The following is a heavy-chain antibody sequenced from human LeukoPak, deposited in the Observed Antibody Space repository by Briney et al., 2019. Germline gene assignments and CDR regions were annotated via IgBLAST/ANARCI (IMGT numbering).Heavy chain of an antibody. Sequence: PSETLSLTCTVSGGSISSYYWSWIRQPPGKGLEWIGSIYYSGSTYYNPSLKSRVTISVDTSKNQFSLKLSSVTAADTAVYYCATYNNDYGDYDYFDYWGQGTLVTVSS. J-gene: IGHJ4*02. CDR2: IYYSGST. CDR3: ATYNNDYGDYDYFDY. CDR1: GGSISSYY. D-gene: IGHD4-17*01. V-gene: IGHV4-59*05.